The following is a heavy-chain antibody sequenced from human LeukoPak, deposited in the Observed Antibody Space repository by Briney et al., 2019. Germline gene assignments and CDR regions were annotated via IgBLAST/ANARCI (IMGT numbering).Heavy chain of an antibody. V-gene: IGHV4-39*02. CDR1: GGSFTGSTFY. Sequence: SETLSLTCTVSGGSFTGSTFYWGWIRQPPGKGLEWIGSTFCSGSTYYNPSLKRRVTISVDASKNHFSLKLTSVTAADTAVYYCARRYGTSGWIDYWGQGTLVTVSS. CDR3: ARRYGTSGWIDY. CDR2: TFCSGST. D-gene: IGHD3-22*01. J-gene: IGHJ4*02.